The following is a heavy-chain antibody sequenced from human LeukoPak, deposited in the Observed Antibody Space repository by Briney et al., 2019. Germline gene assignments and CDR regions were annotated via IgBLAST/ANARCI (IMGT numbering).Heavy chain of an antibody. CDR3: AKDPVGYDSSGYYYLVDY. CDR1: GFTFSDFS. D-gene: IGHD3-22*01. CDR2: ISGLSKYI. J-gene: IGHJ4*02. V-gene: IGHV3-21*06. Sequence: GGSLRLSCAASGFTFSDFSMNWVRQAPGKGLEWVSYISGLSKYIKYADSVKGRFTISRDNAKNSVYLQMNSLRAEDTAVYFCAKDPVGYDSSGYYYLVDYWGQGTLVTVSS.